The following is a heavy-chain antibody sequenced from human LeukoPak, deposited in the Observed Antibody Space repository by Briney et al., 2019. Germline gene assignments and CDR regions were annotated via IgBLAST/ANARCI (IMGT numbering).Heavy chain of an antibody. Sequence: SETLSLTCTVSGGSISNSSFYWGWIRQSPGKGLEWIGSMYSSEITYYNPSLKSRVTISIDTSKNQFSLKLRYVTAADTAVYYCARVSHNWNDVRGEDAFDFWGQGTMVTVSS. CDR2: MYSSEIT. V-gene: IGHV4-39*07. D-gene: IGHD1-20*01. CDR3: ARVSHNWNDVRGEDAFDF. CDR1: GGSISNSSFY. J-gene: IGHJ3*01.